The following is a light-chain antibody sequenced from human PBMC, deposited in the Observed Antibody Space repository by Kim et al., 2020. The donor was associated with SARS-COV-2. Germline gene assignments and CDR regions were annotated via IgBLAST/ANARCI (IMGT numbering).Light chain of an antibody. CDR1: SLRSYY. V-gene: IGLV3-19*01. Sequence: ALGPTVRITCQGASLRSYYASWYQQKPGQAPVLVIYGKNNRPSGIPDRFSGSSSGNTASLTITGAQAEDEADYYCNSRDSSGNHWVFGGGTQLTVL. CDR2: GKN. J-gene: IGLJ3*02. CDR3: NSRDSSGNHWV.